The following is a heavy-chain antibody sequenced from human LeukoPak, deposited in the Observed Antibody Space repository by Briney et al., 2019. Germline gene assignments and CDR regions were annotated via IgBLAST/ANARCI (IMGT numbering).Heavy chain of an antibody. CDR1: GFTLSNYW. CDR2: IKQDGSEK. V-gene: IGHV3-7*01. CDR3: ARAYYYYYMDV. Sequence: PGGSLRLSCSASGFTLSNYWMHWVRQAPGKGLEWVANIKQDGSEKYYVDSVKGRFTISRDNAKNSLYLQMNSLRAEDTAVYYCARAYYYYYMDVWGKGTTVTVSS. J-gene: IGHJ6*03.